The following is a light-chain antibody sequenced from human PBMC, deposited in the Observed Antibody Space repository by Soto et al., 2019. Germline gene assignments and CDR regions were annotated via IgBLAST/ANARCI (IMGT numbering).Light chain of an antibody. CDR1: QSVSSSY. CDR2: AAS. J-gene: IGKJ1*01. CDR3: HQYGNSPRT. Sequence: ETVLTQSPGTLSLSPGERATLSCRASQSVSSSYVAWYQQKPGQTPRLLICAASSRAAGIPDRFSGSGSGTDFTLTISRLEPEDFAVYYCHQYGNSPRTFGQGTKVDIK. V-gene: IGKV3-20*01.